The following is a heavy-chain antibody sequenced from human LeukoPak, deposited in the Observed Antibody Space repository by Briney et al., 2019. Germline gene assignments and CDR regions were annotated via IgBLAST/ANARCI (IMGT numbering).Heavy chain of an antibody. Sequence: PGGSLRLSCTTSGFTFSAYWMTWVRQAPGKGLEWVANIEEDGIEKYYVDSVKGRFTISRDNAKNSLYLQMNSLRAEDTAVYYCASNRAGYYYYYMDVWGKGTTVTVSS. V-gene: IGHV3-7*01. CDR3: ASNRAGYYYYYMDV. D-gene: IGHD1-14*01. J-gene: IGHJ6*03. CDR1: GFTFSAYW. CDR2: IEEDGIEK.